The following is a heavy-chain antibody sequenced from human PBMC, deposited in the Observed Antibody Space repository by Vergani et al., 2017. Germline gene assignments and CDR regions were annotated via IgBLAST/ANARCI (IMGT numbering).Heavy chain of an antibody. Sequence: QVQLQESGPGLVKPSETLSLTCSVSGGSISSYYWSWIRQPAGKGLEWIGRIYTSGSTNYNPSLKSRVTMSVDTSKNQFSLKLSTVTAADTAVYYCAKDRALLSRLYYYMDVWGKGTTVTVSS. CDR2: IYTSGST. CDR3: AKDRALLSRLYYYMDV. CDR1: GGSISSYY. D-gene: IGHD1-26*01. V-gene: IGHV4-4*07. J-gene: IGHJ6*03.